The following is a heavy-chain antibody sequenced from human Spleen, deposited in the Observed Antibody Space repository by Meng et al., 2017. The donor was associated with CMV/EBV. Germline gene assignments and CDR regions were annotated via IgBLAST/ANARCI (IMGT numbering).Heavy chain of an antibody. CDR2: ISAYNGNT. CDR3: ARLRDYGGNRGFDY. D-gene: IGHD4-23*01. J-gene: IGHJ4*02. CDR1: CYTFTSYG. Sequence: VHLVQVGVEGSKPGASVKVSCKASCYTFTSYGISWVRQAPGQGLEWMGWISAYNGNTNYAQKLQGRVTMTTDTSTSTAYMELRSLRSDDTAVYYCARLRDYGGNRGFDYWGQGTLVTVSS. V-gene: IGHV1-18*01.